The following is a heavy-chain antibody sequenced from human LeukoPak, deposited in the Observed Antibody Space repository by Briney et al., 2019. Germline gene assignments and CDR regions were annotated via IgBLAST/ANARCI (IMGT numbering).Heavy chain of an antibody. CDR2: ISGSGGST. CDR3: AKAFNTYYYDSSGYATFDY. CDR1: GFTFSSYA. J-gene: IGHJ4*02. Sequence: PGGSLRLSCAASGFTFSSYAMSWVRQAPGKGLEWVSAISGSGGSTYYADSVKGRFTISRDNSKNTLYLQMNSLRAEDTAVYYCAKAFNTYYYDSSGYATFDYWGQETLVTVSS. D-gene: IGHD3-22*01. V-gene: IGHV3-23*01.